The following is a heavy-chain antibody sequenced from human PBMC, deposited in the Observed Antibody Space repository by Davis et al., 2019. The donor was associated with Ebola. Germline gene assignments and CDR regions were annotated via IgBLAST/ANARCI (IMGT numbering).Heavy chain of an antibody. J-gene: IGHJ4*02. V-gene: IGHV3-15*01. Sequence: GESLKISCAASGFTFSSYSMNWVRQAPGKGLEWVGRIKSKTDGGTTDYAAPVKGRFTISRDDSKNTLYLQMNSLKTEDTAVYYCTTITVPDFWSGYYGYWGQGTLVTVSS. D-gene: IGHD3-3*01. CDR3: TTITVPDFWSGYYGY. CDR2: IKSKTDGGTT. CDR1: GFTFSSYS.